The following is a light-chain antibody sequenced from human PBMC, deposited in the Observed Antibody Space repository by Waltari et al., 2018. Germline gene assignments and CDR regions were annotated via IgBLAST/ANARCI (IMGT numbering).Light chain of an antibody. CDR3: QQRSIWPPLT. J-gene: IGKJ4*01. CDR1: QSVRTY. Sequence: EIVLTQSPATLSLSPGERATLSCRASQSVRTYLAWYQQKPGQAPRLLIYDASTRATGIPARVSGSGSGTDFTLTISSLEPEDFAVYYCQQRSIWPPLTFGGGTK. V-gene: IGKV3-11*01. CDR2: DAS.